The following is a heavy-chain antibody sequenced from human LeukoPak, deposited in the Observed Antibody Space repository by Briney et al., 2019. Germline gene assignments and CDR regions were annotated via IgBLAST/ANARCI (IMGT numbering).Heavy chain of an antibody. D-gene: IGHD2-15*01. CDR2: ISSDGGST. V-gene: IGHV3-64*01. CDR1: GIIFSNYA. J-gene: IGHJ4*02. CDR3: AKHLATSGSYPLDY. Sequence: GGSLRLSCAASGIIFSNYAMHWVRQGPGKGLECISTISSDGGSTYYANSVKGRFTISRDNSKNTLYLQMGSLRAEDTAVYHCAKHLATSGSYPLDYWGQGTPVTVSS.